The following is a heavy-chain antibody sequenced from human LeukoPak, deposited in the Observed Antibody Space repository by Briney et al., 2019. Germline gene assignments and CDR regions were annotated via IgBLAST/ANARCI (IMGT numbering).Heavy chain of an antibody. CDR2: VSGSGDNT. Sequence: QPGGSLRLSWAVSGFTFSSYAMSWVRQAPGKGLEWVSTVSGSGDNTYSADSVRGRFTISRDNSKNTLYLQMNSLRAEDTAIYYCAKVSWANYFDYWGQGTLVTVSS. J-gene: IGHJ4*02. D-gene: IGHD6-13*01. CDR3: AKVSWANYFDY. CDR1: GFTFSSYA. V-gene: IGHV3-23*01.